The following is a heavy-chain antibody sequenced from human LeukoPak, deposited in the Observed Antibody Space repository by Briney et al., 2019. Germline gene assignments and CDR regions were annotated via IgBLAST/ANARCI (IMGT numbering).Heavy chain of an antibody. J-gene: IGHJ4*02. CDR2: ISSSSSYI. CDR3: ARGEEAALYYFDY. D-gene: IGHD3-10*01. V-gene: IGHV3-21*01. CDR1: GFTFSSYS. Sequence: GGSLRLSCAASGFTFSSYSMNWVRQAPGKGLEWVSSISSSSSYIYYADSVKGRFTISRDNAKNSLYLQMNSLRAEDTAVYYCARGEEAALYYFDYWGQGTLVTVSS.